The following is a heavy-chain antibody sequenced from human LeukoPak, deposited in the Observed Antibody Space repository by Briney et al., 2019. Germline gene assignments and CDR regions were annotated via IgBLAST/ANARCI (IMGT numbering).Heavy chain of an antibody. J-gene: IGHJ6*04. V-gene: IGHV4-61*01. D-gene: IGHD2-15*01. CDR2: IYYSGST. Sequence: KPSETLSLTCTVSGGSISSSSYYWSWIRQPPGKGLEWIGYIYYSGSTNYNPSLKSRVTISVDTSKNQFSLKLSSVTAADTAVYYCARVRSTPLYYYGMDVWGKGTTVTVSS. CDR1: GGSISSSSYY. CDR3: ARVRSTPLYYYGMDV.